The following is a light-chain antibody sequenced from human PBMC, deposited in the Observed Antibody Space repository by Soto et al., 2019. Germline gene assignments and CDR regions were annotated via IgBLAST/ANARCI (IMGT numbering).Light chain of an antibody. V-gene: IGKV1-9*01. J-gene: IGKJ4*01. CDR2: VAS. CDR3: QQLNISPQIT. CDR1: QGISSH. Sequence: IQLTQSPSSLSASVGDRVTITCRASQGISSHLAWYQQKPGKAPKLLIYVASTLQSGVPSRFSGSGSGTDFTLTISSPQPKDFATYYCQQLNISPQITFGGGTKVEIK.